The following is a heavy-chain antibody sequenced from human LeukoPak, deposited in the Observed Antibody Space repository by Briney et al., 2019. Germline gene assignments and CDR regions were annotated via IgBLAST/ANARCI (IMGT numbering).Heavy chain of an antibody. D-gene: IGHD2-2*01. CDR1: GYTFTGYY. CDR2: INPNSGGT. V-gene: IGHV1-2*06. Sequence: ASVKVSCKASGYTFTGYYMHWVRQAPGQGLEWMGRINPNSGGTNYAQKFQGRVTMTRDTSISTAYMELSRLRSDDTAVYYCARDLFSTSWRNDSWFDPWGQGTLVTVSS. J-gene: IGHJ5*02. CDR3: ARDLFSTSWRNDSWFDP.